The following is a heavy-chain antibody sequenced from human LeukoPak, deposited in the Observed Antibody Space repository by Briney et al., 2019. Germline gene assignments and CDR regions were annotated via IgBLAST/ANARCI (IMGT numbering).Heavy chain of an antibody. V-gene: IGHV4-39*01. D-gene: IGHD5-24*01. J-gene: IGHJ6*02. CDR3: ARGHAGQSEMATITGYPLSDYYYYGMDV. CDR1: GGSISSSSYY. Sequence: ETLSLTCTVSGGSISSSSYYWGWIRQPPGKGLEWIGNIYYSGSSYYSPSLRSRVTISVDTSKNQFSLKLNSVTAADTAVYYCARGHAGQSEMATITGYPLSDYYYYGMDVWGQGTTVTVSS. CDR2: IYYSGSS.